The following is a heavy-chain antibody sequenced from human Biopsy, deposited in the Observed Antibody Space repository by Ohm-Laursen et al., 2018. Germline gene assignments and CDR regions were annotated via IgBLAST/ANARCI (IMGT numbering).Heavy chain of an antibody. D-gene: IGHD3-22*01. Sequence: SGTLSLTCTVSGGSISSYYWSWIRQPPGKGLQWIGYVYYTGSTDYNPSLQSRVTISVDTSKNHFSLRLRSVTPADTAIYYCARDRGYYSDRTVPGYFDLWGRGTTVTVSS. CDR3: ARDRGYYSDRTVPGYFDL. CDR2: VYYTGST. J-gene: IGHJ2*01. CDR1: GGSISSYY. V-gene: IGHV4-59*01.